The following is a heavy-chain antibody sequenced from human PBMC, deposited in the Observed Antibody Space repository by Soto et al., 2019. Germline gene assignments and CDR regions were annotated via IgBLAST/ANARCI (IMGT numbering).Heavy chain of an antibody. CDR1: GFTFSSDW. CDR3: ARDHPSYITMIVAATSPDY. CDR2: IKQDGSEK. V-gene: IGHV3-7*01. J-gene: IGHJ4*02. D-gene: IGHD3-22*01. Sequence: PGGSLRLSCAASGFTFSSDWMSWVRQAPGKGLEWVANIKQDGSEKYYVDSVKGRFTISRDNAKNSLYLQMNSLRAEDTAVYYCARDHPSYITMIVAATSPDYWGQGTLVTVSS.